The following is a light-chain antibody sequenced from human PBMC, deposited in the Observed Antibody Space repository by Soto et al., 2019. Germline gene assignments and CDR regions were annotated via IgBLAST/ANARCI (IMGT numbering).Light chain of an antibody. J-gene: IGKJ5*01. CDR3: QQYNNWPPPIT. Sequence: PQSLDTVSLSPGESATLSCMELKPVSSNYLAWCQQRPGQAPRILIYGASKRAAGIPDRFSGSGSGTEFTLTIRRLQSEDFAVYYCQQYNNWPPPITCGHRKRPAIK. CDR1: KPVSSN. CDR2: GAS. V-gene: IGKV3D-15*01.